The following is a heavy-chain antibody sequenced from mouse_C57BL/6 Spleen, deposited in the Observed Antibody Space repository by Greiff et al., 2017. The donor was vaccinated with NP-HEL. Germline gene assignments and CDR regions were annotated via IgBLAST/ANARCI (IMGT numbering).Heavy chain of an antibody. D-gene: IGHD1-1*01. CDR2: IWTGGGT. CDR1: GFSFTSYA. Sequence: VKLVESGPGLVAPSQSLSITCTVSGFSFTSYAISWVRQPPGKGLEWLGVIWTGGGTNYNSALTSRLSISKDNSKSQVFLKMNSLQTDDTARYYCARNEEFITPWFAYWGQGTLVTVSA. J-gene: IGHJ3*01. V-gene: IGHV2-9-1*01. CDR3: ARNEEFITPWFAY.